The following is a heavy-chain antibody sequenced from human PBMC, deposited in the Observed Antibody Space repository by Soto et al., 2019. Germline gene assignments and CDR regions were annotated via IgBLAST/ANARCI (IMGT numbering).Heavy chain of an antibody. CDR3: ARDGPPYSTTSGWFGP. CDR1: GFTFNSYW. D-gene: IGHD6-13*01. J-gene: IGHJ5*02. CDR2: ITQDGGET. V-gene: IGHV3-7*01. Sequence: EVQLVESGGGLVQPGGSLRLSCAASGFTFNSYWMSWVRQTPGKGLEWVANITQDGGETHYVDPVKGTVTISRDKARDSLQLQLNTLRVADSGAYYCARDGPPYSTTSGWFGPWGQGPLVTVSS.